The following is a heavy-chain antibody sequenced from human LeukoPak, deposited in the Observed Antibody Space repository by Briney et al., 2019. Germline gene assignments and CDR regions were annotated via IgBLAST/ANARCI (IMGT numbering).Heavy chain of an antibody. CDR2: IGTAGDT. V-gene: IGHV3-13*01. CDR3: ARSAWRVVTPSYCYFDL. CDR1: GFTFSSYD. J-gene: IGHJ2*01. D-gene: IGHD4-23*01. Sequence: PGGSLRLSCAASGFTFSSYDMHWVRQTTGKGLEWVSAIGTAGDTYYPGSVKGRFTISRENAKNSLYLQMNSLRAGDTAVYYCARSAWRVVTPSYCYFDLWGRGTLVTLSS.